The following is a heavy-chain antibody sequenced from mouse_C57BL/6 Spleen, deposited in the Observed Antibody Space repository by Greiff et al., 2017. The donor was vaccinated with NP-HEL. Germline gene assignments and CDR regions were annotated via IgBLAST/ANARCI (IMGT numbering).Heavy chain of an antibody. J-gene: IGHJ2*01. Sequence: ESGPGLVKPSQSLSLTCSVTGYSITSGYYWNWIRQFPGNKLEWMGYISYDGSNNYNPSLKNRISITRDTSKNQVFLKLNSVTTEDTATYYCARILRGGFDYWGQGTTLTVSS. CDR1: GYSITSGYY. CDR3: ARILRGGFDY. V-gene: IGHV3-6*01. CDR2: ISYDGSN. D-gene: IGHD1-1*01.